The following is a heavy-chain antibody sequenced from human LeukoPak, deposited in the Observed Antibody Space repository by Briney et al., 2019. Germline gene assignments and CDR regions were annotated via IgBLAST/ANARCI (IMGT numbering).Heavy chain of an antibody. D-gene: IGHD3-3*01. V-gene: IGHV4-61*02. Sequence: SETLSLTCTVSGGSISSGSYYWSWIRQPAGKGLEWIGRIYTSGSTNYNPSLKSRVTISVDTSKNQFSLKLSSVTAADTAVYYCAGGDYDFSFDAFDIWGQGTMVTVSS. J-gene: IGHJ3*02. CDR3: AGGDYDFSFDAFDI. CDR1: GGSISSGSYY. CDR2: IYTSGST.